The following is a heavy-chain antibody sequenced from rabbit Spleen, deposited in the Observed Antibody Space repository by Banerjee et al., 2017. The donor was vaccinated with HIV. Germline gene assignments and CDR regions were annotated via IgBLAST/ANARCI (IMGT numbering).Heavy chain of an antibody. CDR3: ARDLVAVIGWNFNL. Sequence: QSLEESGGDLVKPGASLTLTCTASGFSFINRYYMCWVRQAPGKGLEWIGCIYIGSDSTYYASWAKGRFTISKTSSTTVTLQMTSLTVADTATYFCARDLVAVIGWNFNLWGPGTLVTVS. V-gene: IGHV1S40*01. J-gene: IGHJ4*01. CDR2: IYIGSDST. CDR1: GFSFINRYY. D-gene: IGHD1-1*01.